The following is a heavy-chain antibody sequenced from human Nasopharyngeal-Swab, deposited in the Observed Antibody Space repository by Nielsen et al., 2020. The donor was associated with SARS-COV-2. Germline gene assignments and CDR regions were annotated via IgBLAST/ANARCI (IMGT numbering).Heavy chain of an antibody. V-gene: IGHV4-39*01. CDR3: ASYYYDRSDYSYWFDP. D-gene: IGHD3-22*01. CDR2: FSYSGTT. Sequence: SETRSLTCTVSGDSISSNSYYWGWIRQSPGKGLEWIGSFSYSGTTYFNPSLKSRVTISVDTSKNQFSVKLSSVTAADTAVYYCASYYYDRSDYSYWFDPWGQGTLVTVSS. J-gene: IGHJ5*02. CDR1: GDSISSNSYY.